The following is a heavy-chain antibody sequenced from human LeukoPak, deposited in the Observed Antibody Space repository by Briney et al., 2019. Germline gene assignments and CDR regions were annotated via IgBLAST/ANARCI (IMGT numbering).Heavy chain of an antibody. CDR3: ARDGMSGIFDS. CDR2: IYTSGST. CDR1: GGSISSGSYY. J-gene: IGHJ4*02. V-gene: IGHV4-61*02. Sequence: PSETLSLTCTVSGGSISSGSYYWSWIRQPAGKGLEWIGRIYTSGSTNYNPSLRSRVTISVATSKNQFSLKLSSVTAADTAVYFCARDGMSGIFDSWGQGILVAVSS. D-gene: IGHD1-1*01.